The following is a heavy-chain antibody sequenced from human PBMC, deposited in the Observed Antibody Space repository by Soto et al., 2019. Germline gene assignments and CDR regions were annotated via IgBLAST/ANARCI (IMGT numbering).Heavy chain of an antibody. CDR1: GGSISSSSYY. CDR3: ARIVRGIVITYYYMDV. CDR2: IFYSGST. D-gene: IGHD2-21*01. Sequence: QVQLQESGPGLVKPSETLSLTCTVSGGSISSSSYYWGWIRQPPGKGLAWIGSIFYSGSTYYNPSIQSRFTISVDTSTNQFSLKLRSVTAADTAVYYCARIVRGIVITYYYMDVWGKGTTVTVSS. J-gene: IGHJ6*03. V-gene: IGHV4-39*01.